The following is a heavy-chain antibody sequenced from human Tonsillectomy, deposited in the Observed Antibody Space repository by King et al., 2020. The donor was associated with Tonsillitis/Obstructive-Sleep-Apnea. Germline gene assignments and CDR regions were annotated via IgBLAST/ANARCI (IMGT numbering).Heavy chain of an antibody. CDR2: INHSGST. V-gene: IGHV4-34*01. CDR1: GGSFSGYY. CDR3: GTNAGDYYYYMDV. Sequence: QVQLQQWGAGLLKPSETLSLTCGVYGGSFSGYYWSWIRQPPGKGLEGMGEINHSGSTDYKSSLKGRVPISRDTSKNPFSLRLTSVTAADTAVYYCGTNAGDYYYYMDVWGKGTTVTVSS. D-gene: IGHD2-2*01. J-gene: IGHJ6*03.